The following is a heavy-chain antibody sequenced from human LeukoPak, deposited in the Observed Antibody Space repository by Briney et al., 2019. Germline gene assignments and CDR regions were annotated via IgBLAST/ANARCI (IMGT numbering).Heavy chain of an antibody. V-gene: IGHV3-66*01. CDR2: IYSGGST. CDR3: ARVDYGDYGAFDI. J-gene: IGHJ3*02. CDR1: GFTFSSYS. Sequence: PGGSLRLSCAASGFTFSSYSMNWVRQAPGKGLEWVSVIYSGGSTYYADSVKGRFTISRDNSKNTLYLQMNSLRAEDTAVYYCARVDYGDYGAFDIWGQGTMVTVSS. D-gene: IGHD4-17*01.